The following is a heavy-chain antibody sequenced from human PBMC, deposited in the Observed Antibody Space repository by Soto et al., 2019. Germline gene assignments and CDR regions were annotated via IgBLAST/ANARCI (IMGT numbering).Heavy chain of an antibody. CDR1: GYTFTGYY. D-gene: IGHD3-10*01. CDR2: INPNSGGT. J-gene: IGHJ3*02. V-gene: IGHV1-2*04. Sequence: ASVKVSCKASGYTFTGYYMHWVRQAPGQGLEWMGWINPNSGGTNYAQKFQGWVTMTRDTSISTAYMELSRLRSDDTAVYYCARERITMVRGIWNAFDIWGQGTMVTVSS. CDR3: ARERITMVRGIWNAFDI.